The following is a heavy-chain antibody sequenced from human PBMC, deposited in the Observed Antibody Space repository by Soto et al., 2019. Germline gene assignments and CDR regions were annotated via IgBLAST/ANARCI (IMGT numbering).Heavy chain of an antibody. J-gene: IGHJ4*02. CDR2: IYYSGST. V-gene: IGHV4-59*01. CDR1: GGSISSYY. D-gene: IGHD3-3*01. CDR3: ARTIRRDFWSGSYYFDY. Sequence: SETLSLTCTVSGGSISSYYWSWIRQPPGKGLEWIGYIYYSGSTNYNPSLKSRVTISVDTSKNQFSLKLSSVTAADTAVYYCARTIRRDFWSGSYYFDYRGQGTLVTVSS.